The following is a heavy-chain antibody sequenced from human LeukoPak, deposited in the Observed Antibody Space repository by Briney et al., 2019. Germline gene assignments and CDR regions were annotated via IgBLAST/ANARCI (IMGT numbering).Heavy chain of an antibody. D-gene: IGHD4-17*01. J-gene: IGHJ6*02. CDR3: ARRRTVRNYYYGMDV. V-gene: IGHV4-4*07. Sequence: SETLSLTCTVSGGSISSYYWSWIRQPAGKGLEWIGRIYTSGSTNYNPSLKSRVTISVDTSKNQFSLKLSSVTAADTAVYYCARRRTVRNYYYGMDVWGQGTTVTVSS. CDR1: GGSISSYY. CDR2: IYTSGST.